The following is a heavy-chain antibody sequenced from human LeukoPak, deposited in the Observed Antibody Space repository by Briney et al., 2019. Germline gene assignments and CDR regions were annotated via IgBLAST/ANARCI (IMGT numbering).Heavy chain of an antibody. J-gene: IGHJ6*03. CDR2: IYYSGST. CDR3: ARVDIWRATINYYYYYMDV. CDR1: GGSISSYY. Sequence: SETLSLTCTVSGGSISSYYWSWIRQPPGKGLEWIGYIYYSGSTNHNPSLKSRVTISVDTSKNQFSLKLSSVTAADTAVYYCARVDIWRATINYYYYYMDVWGKGTTVTISS. V-gene: IGHV4-59*01. D-gene: IGHD5-24*01.